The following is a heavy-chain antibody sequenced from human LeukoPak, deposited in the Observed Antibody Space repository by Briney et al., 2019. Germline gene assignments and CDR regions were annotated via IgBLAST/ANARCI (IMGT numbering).Heavy chain of an antibody. CDR3: ARFLVGATTGEYYFDY. D-gene: IGHD1-26*01. V-gene: IGHV3-21*01. J-gene: IGHJ4*02. CDR2: ISSSSSYI. CDR1: GFTFSSYS. Sequence: GGSLRLSCAASGFTFSSYSMNWVRQAPGKGLEWVSSISSSSSYIYYADSVKGRFTISRDNAKNSLYLQMNSLRAEDTAVYYCARFLVGATTGEYYFDYWGQGTLVTVSS.